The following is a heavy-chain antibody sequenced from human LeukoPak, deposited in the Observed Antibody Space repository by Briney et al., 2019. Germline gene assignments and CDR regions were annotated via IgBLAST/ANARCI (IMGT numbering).Heavy chain of an antibody. J-gene: IGHJ5*02. CDR2: ISAYNGNT. Sequence: GASVKVSCKASGYTFTSYGISWVRQAPGQGLEWMGWISAYNGNTNYAQKLQGRVTMTTDTSTSTAYMELRSLRSDDTAVYYCARDLKRITMIVVADNWFDPWGQGTLVTVSS. CDR3: ARDLKRITMIVVADNWFDP. CDR1: GYTFTSYG. V-gene: IGHV1-18*01. D-gene: IGHD3-22*01.